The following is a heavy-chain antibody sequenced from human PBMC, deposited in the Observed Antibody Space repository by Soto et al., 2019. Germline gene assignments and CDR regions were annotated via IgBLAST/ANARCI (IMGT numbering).Heavy chain of an antibody. Sequence: QVQLQQWGAGLLKPSETLSLTCGVYGGSFSGYYWSWIRQPPGKGLEWIGEINHSGSTNYNPALKSRSTVSVNPSKNRFSLKLSPVTAAETAVDYCARDGYHYGSFACWGQGTLVTVSS. CDR3: ARDGYHYGSFAC. CDR2: INHSGST. D-gene: IGHD5-18*01. V-gene: IGHV4-34*01. CDR1: GGSFSGYY. J-gene: IGHJ4*02.